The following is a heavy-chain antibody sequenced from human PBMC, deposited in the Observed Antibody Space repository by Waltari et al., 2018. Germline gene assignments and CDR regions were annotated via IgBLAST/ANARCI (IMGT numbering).Heavy chain of an antibody. CDR2: INHSGST. D-gene: IGHD6-13*01. Sequence: QVQLQQWGAGLLKPSETLSLTCAVYGGSFSGYYWSWIRQPPGKGLELIGEINHSGSTNSNPSLKSHVTISVDTSKNQFSLKLSSVTAADTAVYYCARGAAGTVDYWGQGTLVTVSS. J-gene: IGHJ4*02. CDR1: GGSFSGYY. CDR3: ARGAAGTVDY. V-gene: IGHV4-34*01.